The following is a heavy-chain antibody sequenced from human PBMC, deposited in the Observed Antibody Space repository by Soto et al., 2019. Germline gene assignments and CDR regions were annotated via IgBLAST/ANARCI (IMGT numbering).Heavy chain of an antibody. CDR2: IHWNDDK. J-gene: IGHJ4*02. Sequence: QITLKESGPTLVKPTQTLTLTCTFSGFSLTTSGVGVGWIRQPPGKALEWLALIHWNDDKRYSPSLKSRLTNTKDTSKNQVVLTMTNMDPVDTAXXYCXXXRPWSSWDYYFDYWGQGTLVTVSS. CDR3: XXXRPWSSWDYYFDY. CDR1: GFSLTTSGVG. V-gene: IGHV2-5*01. D-gene: IGHD1-1*01.